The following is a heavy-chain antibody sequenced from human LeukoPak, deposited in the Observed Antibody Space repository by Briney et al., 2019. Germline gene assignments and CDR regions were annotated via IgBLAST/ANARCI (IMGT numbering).Heavy chain of an antibody. CDR3: ARDPVGGSTIFDY. V-gene: IGHV6-1*01. D-gene: IGHD1-26*01. CDR1: GDGVSSNSAA. Sequence: SQTLSLTCAISGDGVSSNSAAWNWIRQSPSRGLEWLGRTYYRSKWYYDYAVAVKSRISINPDTSKNQFSLKLSSVTPEDTAVYYCARDPVGGSTIFDYWGQGTLVTVSS. J-gene: IGHJ4*02. CDR2: TYYRSKWYY.